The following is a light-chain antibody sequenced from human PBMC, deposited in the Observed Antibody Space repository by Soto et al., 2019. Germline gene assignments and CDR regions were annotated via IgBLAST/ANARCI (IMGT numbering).Light chain of an antibody. Sequence: DIQMTQSPSSVSAFVGDSVTITCRASQGISGWLTWYQQKPGKAPKLLIFVASNLQSGVPSRFSGTGSGTDFTLTITNVQPEDFATYYCQQSSSFPITCGQGTRLELK. V-gene: IGKV1-12*01. CDR3: QQSSSFPIT. J-gene: IGKJ5*01. CDR2: VAS. CDR1: QGISGW.